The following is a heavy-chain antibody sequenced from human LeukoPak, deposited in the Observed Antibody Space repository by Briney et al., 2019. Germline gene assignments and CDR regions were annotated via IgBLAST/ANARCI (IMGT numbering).Heavy chain of an antibody. V-gene: IGHV4-34*01. D-gene: IGHD5-18*01. CDR3: ARDPVDTAIGVGY. Sequence: SETLSLTCAVYGGSFSGYYWSWIRQPPGKGLEWIGEINHSGSTNYNPSLKSRVTISVDTSKNQFSLKLSSVTAADTAVYYCARDPVDTAIGVGYWGQGTLVTVSS. J-gene: IGHJ4*02. CDR1: GGSFSGYY. CDR2: INHSGST.